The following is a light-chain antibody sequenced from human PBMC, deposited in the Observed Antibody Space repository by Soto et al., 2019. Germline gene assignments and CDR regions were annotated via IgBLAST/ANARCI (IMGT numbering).Light chain of an antibody. Sequence: QSVLTQPPSESGSPGQSVTISCTGTSSDVGGYNYVSWYQQHPGKAPKLMIYEVNKRPSGVPDRFSGSKSGNTASLTVSGLQAEDEADYYCSSYAGSNNFGYVFGTGTKVTVL. CDR1: SSDVGGYNY. CDR2: EVN. V-gene: IGLV2-8*01. CDR3: SSYAGSNNFGYV. J-gene: IGLJ1*01.